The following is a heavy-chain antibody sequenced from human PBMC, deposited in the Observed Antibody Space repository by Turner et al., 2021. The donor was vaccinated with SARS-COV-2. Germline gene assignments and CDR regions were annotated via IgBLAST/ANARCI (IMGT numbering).Heavy chain of an antibody. V-gene: IGHV3-30*04. CDR3: ARTYSGSYFGWFDP. CDR1: GFTFSSYA. D-gene: IGHD1-26*01. J-gene: IGHJ5*02. Sequence: QVQLVESGGGVVQPGRSLRLSFSASGFTFSSYAMYWVRQAPGKGLEWVAVISYDGSNKYYADSVKGRFTISRDNSKNTLYLQMNSLRAEDTAVYYCARTYSGSYFGWFDPWGQGTLVTVSS. CDR2: ISYDGSNK.